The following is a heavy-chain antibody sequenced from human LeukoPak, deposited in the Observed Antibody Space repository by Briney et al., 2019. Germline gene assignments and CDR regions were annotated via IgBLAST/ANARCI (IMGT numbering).Heavy chain of an antibody. CDR2: INDGGSGK. D-gene: IGHD4-17*01. CDR3: ARAVTSTEGY. V-gene: IGHV3-7*03. J-gene: IGHJ4*02. CDR1: GFVFSNYW. Sequence: PGGSLSLSCAASGFVFSNYWMTWVRQAPGKGLEWVASINDGGSGKYYVDSVKGRFTISRDNAQKSLYLEMHSLRAEDTAVYYCARAVTSTEGYWGQGTLVTVSS.